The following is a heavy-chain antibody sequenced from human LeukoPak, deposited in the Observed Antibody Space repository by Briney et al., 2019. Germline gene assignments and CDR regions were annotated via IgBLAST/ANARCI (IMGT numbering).Heavy chain of an antibody. CDR2: INADNGNT. V-gene: IGHV1-3*01. D-gene: IGHD2-15*01. J-gene: IGHJ6*03. CDR1: GYTFTSYY. CDR3: ARGRGTGGSNRDFYFYYYMDV. Sequence: ASVKVSCKASGYTFTSYYMHWVRQAPGQSPEWMGWINADNGNTKYSQYFQDRITISRDTSASTAYMELRSLRSDDKAVYYCARGRGTGGSNRDFYFYYYMDVWGTGTTVIVSS.